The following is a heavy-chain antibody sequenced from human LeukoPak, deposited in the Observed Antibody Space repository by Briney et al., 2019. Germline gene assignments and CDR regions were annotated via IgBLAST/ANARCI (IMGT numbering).Heavy chain of an antibody. J-gene: IGHJ4*02. CDR1: GGSISSSSYY. Sequence: SETLSLTCTVSGGSISSSSYYWGWIRQPPGKGLEWIGSIYYSGSTYYNPSLKSRVTISVDTSKNQFSLKLSSVTAADTAVYYYARLVPEPMGFFDYWGQGTLVTVSS. CDR2: IYYSGST. CDR3: ARLVPEPMGFFDY. D-gene: IGHD1-14*01. V-gene: IGHV4-39*01.